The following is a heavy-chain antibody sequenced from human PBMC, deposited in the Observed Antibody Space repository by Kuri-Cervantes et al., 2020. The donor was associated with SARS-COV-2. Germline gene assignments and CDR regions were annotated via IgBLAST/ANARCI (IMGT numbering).Heavy chain of an antibody. CDR1: ETTFPNYD. CDR2: VKTNSGNT. J-gene: IGHJ5*02. V-gene: IGHV1-8*01. Sequence: ASVKVSCKTPETTFPNYDINWVRQATGQGLEWMGMVKTNSGNTLYAQFFQGRVTMTRDISTSTVYMELTSLKSQDTAIYYCSRGRYDGSGRRSRGWFDPWGQGTLVTVSS. D-gene: IGHD3-10*01. CDR3: SRGRYDGSGRRSRGWFDP.